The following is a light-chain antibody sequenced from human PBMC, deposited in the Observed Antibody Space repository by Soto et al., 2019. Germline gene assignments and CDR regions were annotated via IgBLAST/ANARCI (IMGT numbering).Light chain of an antibody. V-gene: IGLV1-44*01. CDR1: SSNIGANT. CDR2: SNN. J-gene: IGLJ3*02. CDR3: AAWDDSLNGWV. Sequence: QSVLTQPPSASETPGQRVTISCSGSSSNIGANTVNWYQQVPGTAPKLLIYSNNQRPSGVPDRFSGSKSGTSASLAISGVQSEDEAEYYCAAWDDSLNGWVLGGGTKLTVL.